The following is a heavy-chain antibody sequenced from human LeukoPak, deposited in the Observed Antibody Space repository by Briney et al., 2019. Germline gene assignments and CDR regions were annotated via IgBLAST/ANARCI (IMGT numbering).Heavy chain of an antibody. CDR2: ISGSGGST. Sequence: GGSLRLSCAASGFTFSSYAMSWVRQAPGKGLEWVSAISGSGGSTYYADSVKGRFTISRDNSKNTLYLQMNSLRAEDTAVYYCANSWGDYYDSSGYYYGVGYWGQGTLVTVSS. CDR3: ANSWGDYYDSSGYYYGVGY. D-gene: IGHD3-22*01. CDR1: GFTFSSYA. V-gene: IGHV3-23*01. J-gene: IGHJ4*02.